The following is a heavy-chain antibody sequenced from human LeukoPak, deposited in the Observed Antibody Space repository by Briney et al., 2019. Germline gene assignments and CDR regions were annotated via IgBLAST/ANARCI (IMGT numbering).Heavy chain of an antibody. J-gene: IGHJ4*02. CDR3: AGTIFGVVRVIDY. CDR1: GDSISSGSYY. CDR2: IYYSGST. V-gene: IGHV4-61*01. D-gene: IGHD3-3*01. Sequence: SQTLSLTCTVSGDSISSGSYYWSWIRQPPGKGLEWIGYIYYSGSTNYNPSLKSRVTISVDTSKNQFSLKLSSVTAADTAVYYCAGTIFGVVRVIDYWGQGTLVTVSS.